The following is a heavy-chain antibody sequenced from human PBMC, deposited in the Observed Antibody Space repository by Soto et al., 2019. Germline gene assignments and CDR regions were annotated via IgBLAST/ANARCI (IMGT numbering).Heavy chain of an antibody. CDR1: GGSISSYY. D-gene: IGHD6-13*01. J-gene: IGHJ5*02. V-gene: IGHV4-59*01. Sequence: SETLSLTCTVSGGSISSYYWSWIRQPPGKGLEWIGYIYYSGSTNYNPSLKSRVTISVDTSKNQFSLKLSSVTAADTAVYYCARYLGPAAGDNWFDPWGQGTLVTVSS. CDR3: ARYLGPAAGDNWFDP. CDR2: IYYSGST.